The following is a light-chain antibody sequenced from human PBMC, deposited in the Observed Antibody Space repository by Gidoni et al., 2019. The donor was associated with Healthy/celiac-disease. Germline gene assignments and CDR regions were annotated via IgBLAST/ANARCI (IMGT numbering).Light chain of an antibody. J-gene: IGKJ4*01. CDR2: GAS. CDR3: QQYGSSPSLT. Sequence: ELVLTPSPCTLSLSPGDSATLSCRASQSVSSSYLAWYQQKPGQAPRLLIYGASSRATGIPDRCSGSGSGTDFPLTISRLEPEDFAVYYCQQYGSSPSLTFGGGTKVEIK. V-gene: IGKV3-20*01. CDR1: QSVSSSY.